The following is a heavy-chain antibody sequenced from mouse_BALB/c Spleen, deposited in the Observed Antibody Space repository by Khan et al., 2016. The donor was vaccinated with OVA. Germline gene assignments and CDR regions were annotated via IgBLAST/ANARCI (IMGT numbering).Heavy chain of an antibody. Sequence: MQLEESGPELVKPGASVKMSCKASGYTFTSYVMHWVKQTPGLGLEWIGYIYPFNDDTKYHEKFKGKATLTSDKSSSTAYMELSSLTSEDSAVYYGAPVGNYYVSFAYWGQGTLVTVSA. D-gene: IGHD1-1*01. CDR3: APVGNYYVSFAY. J-gene: IGHJ3*01. CDR1: GYTFTSYV. V-gene: IGHV1S136*01. CDR2: IYPFNDDT.